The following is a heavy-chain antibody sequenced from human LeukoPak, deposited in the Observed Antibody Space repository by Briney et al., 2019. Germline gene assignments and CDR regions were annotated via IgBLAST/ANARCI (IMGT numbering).Heavy chain of an antibody. D-gene: IGHD4-17*01. CDR3: ARXVPQSDYPRHFDY. CDR1: XYXXXXXX. CDR2: IDPSVSYI. Sequence: GESLKISCKGSXYXXXXXXIXXXXXXXGKXLEWMGRIDPSVSYINYXPSXXGHVTFSADKSISTAYLQWSSLKASDIAMYYCARXVPQSDYPRHFDYWGQGTLVTVSS. V-gene: IGHV5-10-1*01. J-gene: IGHJ4*02.